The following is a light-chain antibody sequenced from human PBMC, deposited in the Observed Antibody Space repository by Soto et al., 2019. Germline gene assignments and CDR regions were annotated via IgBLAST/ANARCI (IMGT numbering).Light chain of an antibody. CDR1: QSVTSN. CDR3: QQYNSWPPAWT. CDR2: GVS. J-gene: IGKJ1*01. V-gene: IGKV3-15*01. Sequence: EIVLTQSSATLSLSPGERATLSCRAGQSVTSNALAWYQQKPGQAPRLLIYGVSSRATGIPARFSGSGSETQFTLTISSLQSDDFAVYYCQQYNSWPPAWTFGQGTKVDIK.